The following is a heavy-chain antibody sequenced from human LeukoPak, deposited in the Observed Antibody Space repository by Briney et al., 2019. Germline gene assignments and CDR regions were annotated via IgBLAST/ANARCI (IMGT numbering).Heavy chain of an antibody. CDR3: ARDLGFGGVIDLCNWFDP. CDR2: ISAYNGNT. D-gene: IGHD3-16*02. Sequence: GASVKVSCKASGYTFTSYGISWVRQAPGQGLEWMGWISAYNGNTNYAQKLQGRVTMTTDTSTSTAYMELRSLRSDDTAVYYCARDLGFGGVIDLCNWFDPWGQGTLVTVSS. CDR1: GYTFTSYG. V-gene: IGHV1-18*01. J-gene: IGHJ5*02.